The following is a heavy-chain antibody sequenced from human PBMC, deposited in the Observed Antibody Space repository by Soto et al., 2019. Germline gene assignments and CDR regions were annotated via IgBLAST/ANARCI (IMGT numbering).Heavy chain of an antibody. CDR1: GGTFSSYA. D-gene: IGHD6-13*01. V-gene: IGHV1-69*06. J-gene: IGHJ4*02. CDR3: ATPPSSSWYGGFDY. CDR2: IIPIFGTA. Sequence: QVQLVQSGAEVKKPGSSVKVSCKASGGTFSSYAISWVRQAPGQGLEWMGGIIPIFGTANYAQKFQGRVTITEDKSTSTAYMELSSLSSEDTAVYYGATPPSSSWYGGFDYWGQGPLVTVSS.